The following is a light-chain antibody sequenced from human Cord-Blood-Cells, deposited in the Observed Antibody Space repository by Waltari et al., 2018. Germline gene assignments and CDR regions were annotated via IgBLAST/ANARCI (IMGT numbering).Light chain of an antibody. CDR2: DVS. Sequence: QSALTQPRSVSGSPGQSVTISCTGTSSDVGGYNYVSWYQQHPGKAPKLMIYDVSKRPSGVPDHFSGSKSGNTASLTISGRQAEDEADYYCCSYAGSYTYVFGTGTKVTVL. CDR3: CSYAGSYTYV. V-gene: IGLV2-11*01. J-gene: IGLJ1*01. CDR1: SSDVGGYNY.